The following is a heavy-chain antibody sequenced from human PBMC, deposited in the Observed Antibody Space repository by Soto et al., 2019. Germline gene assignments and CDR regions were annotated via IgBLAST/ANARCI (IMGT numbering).Heavy chain of an antibody. V-gene: IGHV3-30*03. J-gene: IGHJ4*02. CDR1: GFPFTSYG. CDR2: ISYDGSNK. Sequence: QVQLVESGGGVVQPGRSLRLSCVASGFPFTSYGMHWVREAPGKGLEWVAVISYDGSNKYYADSVKGRFTISRDNSKNTLYLQMNSLRPEDTALYYWGGGQYYFDYRGQGTLVTVSS. D-gene: IGHD3-10*01. CDR3: GGGQYYFDY.